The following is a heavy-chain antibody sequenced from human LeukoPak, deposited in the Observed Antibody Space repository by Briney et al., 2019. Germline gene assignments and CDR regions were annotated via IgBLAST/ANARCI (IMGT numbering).Heavy chain of an antibody. CDR1: GFTFSSYG. CDR3: AKDAYGSGVG. J-gene: IGHJ4*02. D-gene: IGHD3-10*01. V-gene: IGHV3-30*18. Sequence: GGSLRLSCAASGFTFSSYGMHWVRQAPGKGLEWEAYISYDGSNKYYADSVKGRFTISRDNSKNTLYQQMNSLRAEATAVYHCAKDAYGSGVGWGQRTLVT. CDR2: ISYDGSNK.